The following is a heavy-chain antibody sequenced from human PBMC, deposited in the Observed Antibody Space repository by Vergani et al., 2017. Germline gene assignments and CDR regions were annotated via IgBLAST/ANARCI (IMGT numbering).Heavy chain of an antibody. V-gene: IGHV4-61*02. Sequence: QVQLQESGPGLVKPSQTLSLTCTVSGGSISSGSYYWSWIRQPAGKGLEWIGRIYTSGSTNYTPSLKSRVTMSVDTSKNQFSLKLSSVTAADTAVYYCARARARYYVDYWGQGTLVTVSS. J-gene: IGHJ4*02. CDR3: ARARARYYVDY. CDR2: IYTSGST. CDR1: GGSISSGSYY. D-gene: IGHD3-10*01.